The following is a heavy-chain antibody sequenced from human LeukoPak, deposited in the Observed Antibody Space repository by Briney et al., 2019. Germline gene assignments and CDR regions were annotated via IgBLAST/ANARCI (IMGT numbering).Heavy chain of an antibody. Sequence: ASVKVSCKASGYSFTNYGITWVRQAPGQGLEWMGRISTYNDNTVFQDRVNMTTDASTSTAYMELRSLSSDDTAVYYCARNWEQLTGAPGLDLWGRGTLVTVSS. D-gene: IGHD7-27*01. V-gene: IGHV1-18*01. J-gene: IGHJ2*01. CDR2: ISTYNDNT. CDR1: GYSFTNYG. CDR3: ARNWEQLTGAPGLDL.